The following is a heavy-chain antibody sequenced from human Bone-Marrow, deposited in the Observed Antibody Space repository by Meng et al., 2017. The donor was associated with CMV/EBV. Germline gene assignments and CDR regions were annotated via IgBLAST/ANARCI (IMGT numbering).Heavy chain of an antibody. Sequence: LSCTVYGESFNGYYWNWIRQPPGKGLEWIGEINHSGTTNYNPSLKSRVTISVDTSKKQFSLKLTSVTAADTAVYYCATLSGYCSGGSCYPDVWGQGTLVTVSS. CDR1: GESFNGYY. D-gene: IGHD2-15*01. CDR2: INHSGTT. V-gene: IGHV4-34*01. CDR3: ATLSGYCSGGSCYPDV. J-gene: IGHJ4*02.